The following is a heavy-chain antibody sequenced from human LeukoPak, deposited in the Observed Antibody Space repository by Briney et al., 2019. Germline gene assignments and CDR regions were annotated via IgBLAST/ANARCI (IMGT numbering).Heavy chain of an antibody. D-gene: IGHD5-12*01. CDR3: ARVFGGHEIGF. J-gene: IGHJ4*02. CDR1: GYTFTTYD. Sequence: SVRVSCKASGYTFTTYDINWVRQATGQGLEWMGWMNPKSGNTAYAQKLQGRVTMTRDTSIDTAYLEMSSLRSEDTAMYYCARVFGGHEIGFWGQGTQVTVSS. V-gene: IGHV1-8*01. CDR2: MNPKSGNT.